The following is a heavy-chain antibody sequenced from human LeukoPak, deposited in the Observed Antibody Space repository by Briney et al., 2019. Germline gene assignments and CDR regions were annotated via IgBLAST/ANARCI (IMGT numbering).Heavy chain of an antibody. CDR2: VSQDGRNR. D-gene: IGHD1-26*01. Sequence: QPGGSLRLSCAASGFTFSSSGIHWVRQAPGKGLEWVSTVSQDGRNRYYGDSVKGRFIISRDNSRNTVYLQMNSLRAEDTAMYFCAKDTPSPNSGFYHYWGQGTPVTVSS. CDR3: AKDTPSPNSGFYHY. J-gene: IGHJ4*02. CDR1: GFTFSSSG. V-gene: IGHV3-30*18.